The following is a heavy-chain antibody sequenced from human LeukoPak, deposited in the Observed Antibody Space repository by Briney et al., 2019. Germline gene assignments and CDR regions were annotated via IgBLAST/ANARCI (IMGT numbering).Heavy chain of an antibody. CDR1: GFTFSSYG. J-gene: IGHJ4*02. CDR2: IWYDGSNK. D-gene: IGHD3-10*01. CDR3: ARDLLLVRTPFGNYYGSGSPLDY. Sequence: PGGSLRLSCAASGFTFSSYGMYWVRQAPGKGLEWVAVIWYDGSNKYYADSVKGRFTISRDNSKNTLYLQMNSLRAEDTAVYYCARDLLLVRTPFGNYYGSGSPLDYWGQGTLVTVSS. V-gene: IGHV3-33*01.